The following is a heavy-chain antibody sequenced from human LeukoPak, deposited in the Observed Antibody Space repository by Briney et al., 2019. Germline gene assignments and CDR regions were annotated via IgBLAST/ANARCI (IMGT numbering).Heavy chain of an antibody. CDR3: ARGMGYYDSSGYYFPLGY. CDR2: ISAYNGNT. J-gene: IGHJ4*02. V-gene: IGHV1-18*01. D-gene: IGHD3-22*01. Sequence: ASVKVSCKASGYTFTSYGISWVRQAPGQGLEWMGWISAYNGNTNYAQKLQGRVTMTTDTSTSTAYMELRSLRSDDTAVCYCARGMGYYDSSGYYFPLGYWGQGTLVTVSS. CDR1: GYTFTSYG.